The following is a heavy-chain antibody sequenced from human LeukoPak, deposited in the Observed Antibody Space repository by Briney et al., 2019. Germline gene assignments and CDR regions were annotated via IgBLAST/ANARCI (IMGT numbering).Heavy chain of an antibody. CDR2: ISYDGSNK. D-gene: IGHD2-15*01. V-gene: IGHV3-30*18. CDR3: AKDLGYCSGGSCYRFDY. Sequence: GGSLRLSCAASGFTFSSYGMHWVRQAPGKGLEWVAVISYDGSNKYYADSVKGRFTISRDNSKNTLYLQMNSLRAEDTVVYYCAKDLGYCSGGSCYRFDYWGQGTLVTVSS. J-gene: IGHJ4*02. CDR1: GFTFSSYG.